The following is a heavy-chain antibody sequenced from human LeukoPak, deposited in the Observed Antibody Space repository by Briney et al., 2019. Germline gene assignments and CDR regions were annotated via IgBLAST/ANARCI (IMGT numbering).Heavy chain of an antibody. D-gene: IGHD3-3*01. J-gene: IGHJ4*02. Sequence: PSETLSLTCTVSGGSITGSSYYWGWIRLPPGKGLQWIGSIYRSGSTYYSPSLKSRVTISVDASKSQFSLKLSSVTAADTAVYYCARGGQYYDFWSGYYRGFDYWGQGTLVTVSS. CDR2: IYRSGST. V-gene: IGHV4-39*07. CDR1: GGSITGSSYY. CDR3: ARGGQYYDFWSGYYRGFDY.